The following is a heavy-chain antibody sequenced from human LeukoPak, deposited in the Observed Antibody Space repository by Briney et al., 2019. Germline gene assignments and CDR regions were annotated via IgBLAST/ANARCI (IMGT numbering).Heavy chain of an antibody. D-gene: IGHD1-26*01. V-gene: IGHV3-7*03. CDR2: IKADGSET. J-gene: IGHJ4*02. Sequence: GGSLRLSCAASGFTFSTYSMNWVRQAPGKGLEWVADIKADGSETHYVDPLKGRFTISRDNANNLLYLQMDSLRVEDTAVYYCARGEPTSSFRPFDYWGQGILVTVSS. CDR3: ARGEPTSSFRPFDY. CDR1: GFTFSTYS.